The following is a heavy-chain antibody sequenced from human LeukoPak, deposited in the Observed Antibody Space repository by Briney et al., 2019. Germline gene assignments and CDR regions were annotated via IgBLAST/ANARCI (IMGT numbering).Heavy chain of an antibody. V-gene: IGHV3-23*01. CDR3: AHVHYGGRSGKGAFDH. Sequence: GGSLRLSCAASGFTFGDSTMAWVRQAPGKGLAWVSSISGGGSAAYNPDSVEGRFTVSRDNSKNTLYLQISGLRAEDTAIYYCAHVHYGGRSGKGAFDHWGQGTLVTVSS. D-gene: IGHD4-23*01. CDR1: GFTFGDST. CDR2: ISGGGSAA. J-gene: IGHJ4*02.